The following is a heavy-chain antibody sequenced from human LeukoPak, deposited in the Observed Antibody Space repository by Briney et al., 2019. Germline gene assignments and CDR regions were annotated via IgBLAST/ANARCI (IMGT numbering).Heavy chain of an antibody. CDR3: AKRMGPSIAASDLDY. D-gene: IGHD6-13*01. V-gene: IGHV3-23*01. CDR2: ISGSGGST. J-gene: IGHJ4*02. CDR1: GFTFSSYA. Sequence: GGSLRLSCAASGFTFSSYAMSWVRQAPGKGLEWVSAISGSGGSTYYADSVKGRFTISRDNSKNTLYLQMNSLRAEDTAVYYCAKRMGPSIAASDLDYWGQGTLVTVSS.